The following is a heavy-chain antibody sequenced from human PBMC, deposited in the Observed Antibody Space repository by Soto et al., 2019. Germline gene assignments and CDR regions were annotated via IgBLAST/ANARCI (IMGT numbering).Heavy chain of an antibody. V-gene: IGHV4-59*08. CDR3: AKRVAYYHSLYP. CDR2: IYYGGTT. Sequence: PSETLSLTCNVSGGSISPNYSSWIRQPPGKGLEWVGYIYYGGTTSYNPSLKSRVTISLETSKNQFSLRLSSVTAADTAVYSCAKRVAYYHSLYPWGPGTLLPFSS. D-gene: IGHD3-3*01. J-gene: IGHJ5*02. CDR1: GGSISPNY.